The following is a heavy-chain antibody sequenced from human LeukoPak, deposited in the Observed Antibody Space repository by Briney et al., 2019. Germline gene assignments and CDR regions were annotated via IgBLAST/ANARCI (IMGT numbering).Heavy chain of an antibody. CDR3: ASSYSSSDQKIDY. D-gene: IGHD3-22*01. Sequence: PSQTLSLTCAVSGGSISSGGYSWSWIRQPPGKGLEWIGYIYHSGSTYYNPSLKSRVTISVDRSKNQFSLKLSSVTAADTAVYYCASSYSSSDQKIDYWGQGILVTVSS. J-gene: IGHJ4*02. V-gene: IGHV4-30-2*01. CDR1: GGSISSGGYS. CDR2: IYHSGST.